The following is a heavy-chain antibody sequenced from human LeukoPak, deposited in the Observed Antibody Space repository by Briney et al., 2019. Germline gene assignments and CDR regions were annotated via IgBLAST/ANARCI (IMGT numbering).Heavy chain of an antibody. CDR3: PKDRSYYYGSGSFKD. CDR1: GFTFSSYC. D-gene: IGHD3-10*01. CDR2: ISYDGSNK. J-gene: IGHJ4*02. V-gene: IGHV3-30*18. Sequence: PGGSLRLSCAASGFTFSSYCMHWVRQAPGKGLEWVAVISYDGSNKYYAYSVKGGFTISRDNSKNTLYLQMNSLRAEDTAVYYCPKDRSYYYGSGSFKDWGQRTLVSVSS.